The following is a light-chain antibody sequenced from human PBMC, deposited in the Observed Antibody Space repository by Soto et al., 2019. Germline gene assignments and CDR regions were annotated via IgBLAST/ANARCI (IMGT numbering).Light chain of an antibody. J-gene: IGKJ2*01. CDR2: AAS. CDR3: QQSYSSPHT. CDR1: QNVEKF. V-gene: IGKV1-39*01. Sequence: DIPMTQSPSSLSASVGDRVTIPCRASQNVEKFLNWYQQKPGKAPKLLIYAASTLQSGVPSRFSGSGSGTDFTLTISSLQPEDFATYYCQQSYSSPHTFGPGTRLDI.